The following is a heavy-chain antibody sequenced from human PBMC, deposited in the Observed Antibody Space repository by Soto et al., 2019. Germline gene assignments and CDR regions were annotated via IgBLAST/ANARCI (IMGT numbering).Heavy chain of an antibody. CDR3: ATALVRFGELLFDY. Sequence: SETLSLTCTVSGGSISSYYWSWIRQPPGKGLEWIGYIYYSGSTNHNPSLKSRVTISVDTSKNQFSLKLSSVTAADTAVYYCATALVRFGELLFDYWGQGTLVTVSS. J-gene: IGHJ4*02. D-gene: IGHD3-10*01. V-gene: IGHV4-59*01. CDR2: IYYSGST. CDR1: GGSISSYY.